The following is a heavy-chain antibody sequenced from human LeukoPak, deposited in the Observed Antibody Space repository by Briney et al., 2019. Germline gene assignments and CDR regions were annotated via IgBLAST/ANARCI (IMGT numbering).Heavy chain of an antibody. Sequence: ASVKVSCKTSGNTLTDLYIHWVRQAPGRGLEWMGWINPKVGATNYAQKFQGRVTMTRDTSVSTSYMELTRLTSDDTAVYYCARDRTYCTSDVCVRNDAFDVWGHGT. CDR3: ARDRTYCTSDVCVRNDAFDV. CDR1: GNTLTDLY. CDR2: INPKVGAT. D-gene: IGHD2-8*01. J-gene: IGHJ3*01. V-gene: IGHV1-2*02.